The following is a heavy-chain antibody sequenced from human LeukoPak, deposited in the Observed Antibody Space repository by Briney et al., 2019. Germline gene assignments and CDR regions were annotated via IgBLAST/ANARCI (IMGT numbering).Heavy chain of an antibody. CDR3: AKLPREYCSGASCPNWFDT. D-gene: IGHD2-15*01. Sequence: GWSLTLSCVDSRFTLSRYAMTWVRPAPGKGLEWVSAICACGLTTHYADSLEGRFTTSRDNSKNTLYLQMNSLTAEDTGLYYCAKLPREYCSGASCPNWFDTWGQGTLVTVSS. CDR2: ICACGLTT. V-gene: IGHV3-23*05. J-gene: IGHJ5*02. CDR1: RFTLSRYA.